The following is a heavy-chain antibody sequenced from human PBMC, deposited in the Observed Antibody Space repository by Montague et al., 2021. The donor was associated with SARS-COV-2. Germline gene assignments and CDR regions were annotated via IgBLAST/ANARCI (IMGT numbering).Heavy chain of an antibody. Sequence: SETLSLTCAVYGGSFSGYYWSWIRQPPGKGLEWIGEINHSGSTNYNPSRRSRVTISVDTSKNQFSLKLSSVTAADTAVYYCARGRVGSSWYRERNNWFDPWGQGTLVTVSS. V-gene: IGHV4-34*01. CDR3: ARGRVGSSWYRERNNWFDP. CDR1: GGSFSGYY. D-gene: IGHD6-13*01. CDR2: INHSGST. J-gene: IGHJ5*01.